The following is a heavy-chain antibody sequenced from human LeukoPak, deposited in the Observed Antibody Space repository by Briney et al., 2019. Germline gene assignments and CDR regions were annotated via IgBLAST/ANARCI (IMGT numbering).Heavy chain of an antibody. Sequence: SETLSLTCTVSGYSISSGYYWGWIRQPPGKGLEWIGSIYHSGSTYYNPSLKSGVTISEDTSKNQFSLKLSSVTAADTAVYYCARSSEGRYYYDSSGFSYYYYYMDVWGKGTTVTISS. J-gene: IGHJ6*03. D-gene: IGHD3-22*01. CDR2: IYHSGST. CDR1: GYSISSGYY. V-gene: IGHV4-38-2*02. CDR3: ARSSEGRYYYDSSGFSYYYYYMDV.